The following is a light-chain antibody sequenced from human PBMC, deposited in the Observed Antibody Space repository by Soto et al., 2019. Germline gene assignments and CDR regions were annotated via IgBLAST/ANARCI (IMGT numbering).Light chain of an antibody. J-gene: IGKJ3*01. CDR3: QQYDNWPPFS. Sequence: DIQMTQSPSTLSASVGDRVTITCRASQSISYWLAWYQQKPGKAPKLLIYDASSLESGVPSRFSGSASGTDFTLTISSLQSEDFAVYYCQQYDNWPPFSFGPGTKVDIK. CDR2: DAS. CDR1: QSISYW. V-gene: IGKV1-5*01.